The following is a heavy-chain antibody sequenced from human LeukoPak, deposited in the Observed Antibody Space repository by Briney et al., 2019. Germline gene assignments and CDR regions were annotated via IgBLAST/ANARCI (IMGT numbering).Heavy chain of an antibody. Sequence: PSETLSLTCTVSGASTTSTNDFWAWVRQPPGKALEWLGSINYRGVTHYNPSLGSRVTMSVDTSKISLKVTSVTAADTAVYYCARDQKDTRPYCYYYYMDVWGKGTTVTVSS. D-gene: IGHD2-15*01. V-gene: IGHV4-39*07. CDR3: ARDQKDTRPYCYYYYMDV. CDR2: INYRGVT. CDR1: GASTTSTNDF. J-gene: IGHJ6*03.